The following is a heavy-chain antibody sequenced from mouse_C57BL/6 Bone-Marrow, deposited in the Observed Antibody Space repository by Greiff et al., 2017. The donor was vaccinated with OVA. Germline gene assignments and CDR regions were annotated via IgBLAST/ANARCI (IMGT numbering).Heavy chain of an antibody. V-gene: IGHV1-53*01. CDR1: GYTFTSYW. Sequence: VQLQQSGTELVKPGASVKLSCKASGYTFTSYWMHWVKQRPGQGLEWIGNINPSNGGTNYNEKFKSKATLTVDKSSSTAYMQLSSLTSEDSAVYYCDYGSSYDYAMDYWGQGTSVTVSS. D-gene: IGHD1-1*01. CDR3: DYGSSYDYAMDY. J-gene: IGHJ4*01. CDR2: INPSNGGT.